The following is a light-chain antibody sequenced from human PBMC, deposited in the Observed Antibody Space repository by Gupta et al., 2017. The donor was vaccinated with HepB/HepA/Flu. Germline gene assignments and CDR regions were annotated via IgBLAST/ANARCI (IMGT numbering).Light chain of an antibody. J-gene: IGLJ1*01. CDR2: RDS. CDR1: NIGSKN. CDR3: QVWDSFTNV. Sequence: SSELTQPLSVSVALGQTARLTCGGNNIGSKNVHWYQQKPGRAPVLVIYRDSDRPSGIPERFSGSNSGNTATLTISRAQAGDEADYYCQVWDSFTNVFGTGTKVTVL. V-gene: IGLV3-9*01.